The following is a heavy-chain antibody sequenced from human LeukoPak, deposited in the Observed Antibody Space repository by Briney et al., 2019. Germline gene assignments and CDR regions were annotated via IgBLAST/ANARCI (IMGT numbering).Heavy chain of an antibody. V-gene: IGHV3-7*01. CDR2: IKEDGSEK. Sequence: GGSLRLSCVASGFTFSNYWMTWVRQAPGKGLEWVANIKEDGSEKNYADSVKGRFTISRDNAKNSLYLQMNSLRAEDTAVYYCARETPRRGFDYWGQGTLVTVSS. CDR1: GFTFSNYW. J-gene: IGHJ4*02. CDR3: ARETPRRGFDY.